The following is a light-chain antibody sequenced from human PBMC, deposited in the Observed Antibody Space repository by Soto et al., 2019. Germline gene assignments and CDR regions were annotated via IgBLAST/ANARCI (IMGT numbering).Light chain of an antibody. CDR1: QSVSSSY. V-gene: IGKV3-20*01. CDR2: GAS. Sequence: EIVLTQSPGTLSLSPGERATLSCRASQSVSSSYLAWYQQKPGQAPRLLIYGASSRATCIPDRFSGSGSGTDFTLTISRLEPEDFTVYYCQQYGSPRTFGQGTKLEIK. CDR3: QQYGSPRT. J-gene: IGKJ2*01.